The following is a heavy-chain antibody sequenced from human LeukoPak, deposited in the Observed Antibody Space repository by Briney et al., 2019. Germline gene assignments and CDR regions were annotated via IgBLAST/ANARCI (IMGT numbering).Heavy chain of an antibody. Sequence: MPSETLSLTCTVSGGSISSYYWSWIRQPPGKGLEWIGYISYSGSTNYNPSLKSRVTISVDTSKNQFSLKLSSVTAADTAVYYCARQPHWFDPWGQGTLVTVSS. CDR2: ISYSGST. J-gene: IGHJ5*02. CDR3: ARQPHWFDP. CDR1: GGSISSYY. V-gene: IGHV4-59*08.